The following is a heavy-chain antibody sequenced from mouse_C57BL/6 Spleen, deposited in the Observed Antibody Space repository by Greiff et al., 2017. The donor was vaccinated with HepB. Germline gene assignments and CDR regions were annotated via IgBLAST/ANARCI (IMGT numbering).Heavy chain of an antibody. CDR3: AYYDYDEGDNY. V-gene: IGHV3-6*01. CDR1: GYSITSGYY. Sequence: EVKLEESGPGLVKPSQSLSLTCSVTGYSITSGYYWNWIRQFPGNKLEWMGYISYDGSNNYNPSLKNRISITRDTSKNQFFLKLNSVTTEDTATYYCAYYDYDEGDNYWGQGTTLTVSS. J-gene: IGHJ2*01. D-gene: IGHD2-4*01. CDR2: ISYDGSN.